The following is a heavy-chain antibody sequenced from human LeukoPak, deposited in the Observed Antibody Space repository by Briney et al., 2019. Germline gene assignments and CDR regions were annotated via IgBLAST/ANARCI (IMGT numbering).Heavy chain of an antibody. CDR1: GGSISSGSYF. CDR2: INTSGST. CDR3: ARFWFSRGYYFDY. D-gene: IGHD2-2*01. V-gene: IGHV4-61*02. J-gene: IGHJ4*02. Sequence: SETLSLTCTVSGGSISSGSYFWSWIRQPAGKGLEWIGRINTSGSTNYNPSLKSRVTISLDTSKNQFSLKLKTVTAADTAVYYCARFWFSRGYYFDYWGRGALVTVSS.